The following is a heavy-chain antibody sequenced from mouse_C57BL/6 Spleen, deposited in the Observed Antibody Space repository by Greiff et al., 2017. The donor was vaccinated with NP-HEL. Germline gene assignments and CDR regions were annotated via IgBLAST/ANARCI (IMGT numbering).Heavy chain of an antibody. CDR3: ASPAQGGAWFAY. J-gene: IGHJ3*01. CDR1: GYTFTSYW. CDR2: IDPNSGGT. Sequence: QVQLQQPGAELVKPGASVKLSCKASGYTFTSYWMHWVKQRPGRGLEWIGRIDPNSGGTKYNEKFKSKATLTVDKPSSTAYMQLSSLISEDSAVYYCASPAQGGAWFAYWGQGTLVTVSA. V-gene: IGHV1-72*01. D-gene: IGHD3-2*02.